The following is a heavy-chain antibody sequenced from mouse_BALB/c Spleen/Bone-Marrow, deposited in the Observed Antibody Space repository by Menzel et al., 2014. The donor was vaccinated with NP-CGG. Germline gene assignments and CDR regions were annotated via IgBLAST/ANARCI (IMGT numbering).Heavy chain of an antibody. CDR1: GYAFSSYW. Sequence: QVQLKESGAELVRPGSSVKISCKASGYAFSSYWMNWVKQRPGQGLEWIGQIYPGDGDTNYNGKFKGKATLTADKSSSTAYMQLSSLTSEGSAVYFCAREDGSSPFAYWGQGTLVTVSA. V-gene: IGHV1-80*01. J-gene: IGHJ3*01. CDR2: IYPGDGDT. CDR3: AREDGSSPFAY. D-gene: IGHD1-1*01.